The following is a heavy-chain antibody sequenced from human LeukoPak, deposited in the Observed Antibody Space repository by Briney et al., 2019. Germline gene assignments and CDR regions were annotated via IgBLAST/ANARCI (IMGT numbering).Heavy chain of an antibody. V-gene: IGHV3-23*01. CDR3: AKAGTYYDILTGYYNPEIPFYYFDY. Sequence: PGGSLRLSCAASGFTFSSYAMSWVRQAPGKGLEWVSAISGSGGSTYYADSVKGRFTISRDNSKNTLYLQMNSLRAEDTAVYCCAKAGTYYDILTGYYNPEIPFYYFDYWGQGTLVTVSS. CDR1: GFTFSSYA. J-gene: IGHJ4*02. D-gene: IGHD3-9*01. CDR2: ISGSGGST.